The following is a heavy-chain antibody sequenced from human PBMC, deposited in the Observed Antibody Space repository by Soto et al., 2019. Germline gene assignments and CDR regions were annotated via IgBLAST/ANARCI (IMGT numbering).Heavy chain of an antibody. V-gene: IGHV3-11*01. J-gene: IGHJ6*03. CDR1: GFTFSDYY. Sequence: PGGSLRLSCAASGFTFSDYYMSWIRQAPGKGLEWVSYISSSGSTIYYADSVKGRFTISRDNAKNSLYPQMNSLRAEDTAVYYCARAGGDYTYFYMDVWGKGTTVTVSS. CDR2: ISSSGSTI. CDR3: ARAGGDYTYFYMDV. D-gene: IGHD4-17*01.